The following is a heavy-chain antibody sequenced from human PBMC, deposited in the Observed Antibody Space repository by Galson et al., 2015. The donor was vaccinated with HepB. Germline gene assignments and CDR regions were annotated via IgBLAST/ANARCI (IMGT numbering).Heavy chain of an antibody. D-gene: IGHD2-2*02. Sequence: LRLSCASSGLTFSSYAMSWVRQAPGKGLEWVSAISGSGGFTYFADSVKGRFTISRDNSKNTLDLQMNSLRAEDTAVYYCAAQRAVVPAAIDAFDIWGQGTVVTVSS. J-gene: IGHJ3*02. CDR1: GLTFSSYA. V-gene: IGHV3-23*01. CDR2: ISGSGGFT. CDR3: AAQRAVVPAAIDAFDI.